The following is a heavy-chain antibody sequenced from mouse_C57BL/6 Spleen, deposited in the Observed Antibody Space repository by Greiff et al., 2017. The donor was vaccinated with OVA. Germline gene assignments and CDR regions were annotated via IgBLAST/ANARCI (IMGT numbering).Heavy chain of an antibody. CDR2: INPNNGGT. Sequence: VQLQQSGPELVKPGASVKISCKASGYTFTDYYMNWVKQSPGKSLEWIGDINPNNGGTSYNQKFKGKATLTVDKSSSTAYMELRSLTSEDSAVYYCARSLYDVGFADWGKGTLVTVSA. CDR3: ARSLYDVGFAD. D-gene: IGHD2-12*01. J-gene: IGHJ3*01. CDR1: GYTFTDYY. V-gene: IGHV1-26*01.